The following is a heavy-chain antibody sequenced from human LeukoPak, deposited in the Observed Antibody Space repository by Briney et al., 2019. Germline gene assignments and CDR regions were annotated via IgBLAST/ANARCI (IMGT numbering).Heavy chain of an antibody. CDR3: ARGNWNYVFDY. CDR2: IYYSGST. J-gene: IGHJ4*02. Sequence: PSQTLSLTCTVSDGSTSIGGYCWSWIRQHPGKGLEWIGYIYYSGSTYYNPSLKSRVTISVDTSKNQFSLKLSSVTAADTSVYYCARGNWNYVFDYWGQVTLVTVSS. V-gene: IGHV4-31*03. CDR1: DGSTSIGGYC. D-gene: IGHD1-7*01.